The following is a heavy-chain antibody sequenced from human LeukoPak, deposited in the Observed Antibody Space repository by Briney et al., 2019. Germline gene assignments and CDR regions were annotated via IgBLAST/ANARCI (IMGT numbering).Heavy chain of an antibody. CDR1: GFTFNNYP. D-gene: IGHD2-2*01. CDR3: AKRSKLSCSSTSRPLDY. J-gene: IGHJ4*02. CDR2: ISDSGGVA. Sequence: GGSLRLSCAASGFTFNNYPMTWVRQPPGKGLEWVSGISDSGGVAYYTDSVKGRFAVSRDNSKNTLYLQMSSLRADDTAVYYCAKRSKLSCSSTSRPLDYWGQGTLVTVSS. V-gene: IGHV3-23*01.